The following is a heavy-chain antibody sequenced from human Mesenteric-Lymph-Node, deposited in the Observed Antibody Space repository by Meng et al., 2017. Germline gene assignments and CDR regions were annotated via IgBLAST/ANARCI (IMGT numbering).Heavy chain of an antibody. Sequence: GESLKISCAASGFTFSSYAMSWVRQAPGKGLEWVANINQGGTEKYYVDSVKGRFTISRDNSKNTLYLQMNSLRVEDTAVFYCANGYSPDYWGQGTLVTVSS. CDR1: GFTFSSYA. CDR2: INQGGTEK. V-gene: IGHV3-7*03. J-gene: IGHJ4*02. D-gene: IGHD5-12*01. CDR3: ANGYSPDY.